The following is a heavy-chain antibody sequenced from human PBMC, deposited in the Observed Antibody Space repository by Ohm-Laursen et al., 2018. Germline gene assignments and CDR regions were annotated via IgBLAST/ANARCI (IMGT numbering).Heavy chain of an antibody. CDR3: ARTITTDDY. CDR2: IDWDDDK. Sequence: PTQTLTLTYTFSGFSLSTRGMRVSWIRQPPGTALEWLARIDWDDDKYYSTSLKTRLNISKDTSKNQVVLTMTNMDPVDTATYYCARTITTDDYWGQGTLVTVSS. V-gene: IGHV2-70*04. CDR1: GFSLSTRGMR. D-gene: IGHD1-20*01. J-gene: IGHJ4*02.